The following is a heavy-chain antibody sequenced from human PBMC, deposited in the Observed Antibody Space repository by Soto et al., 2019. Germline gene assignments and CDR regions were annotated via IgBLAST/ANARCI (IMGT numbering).Heavy chain of an antibody. Sequence: SETLSLTCAVSGGSISSGGYYWSWIRQHPGKGLEWIGYIYYSGSTYYNPSLKSRVTISVDTSKNQFSLKLSSVTAADTAVYYCARGYGSGSPDAFDIWGQGTMVTVSS. CDR2: IYYSGST. D-gene: IGHD3-10*01. CDR3: ARGYGSGSPDAFDI. V-gene: IGHV4-31*11. J-gene: IGHJ3*02. CDR1: GGSISSGGYY.